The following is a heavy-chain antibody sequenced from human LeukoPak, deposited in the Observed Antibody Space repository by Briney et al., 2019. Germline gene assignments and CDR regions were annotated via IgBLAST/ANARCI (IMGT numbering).Heavy chain of an antibody. CDR3: ARQRRYCSGDNCYQRTFDY. CDR1: GFTFSSYG. CDR2: IKQDGSDK. D-gene: IGHD2-15*01. V-gene: IGHV3-7*01. Sequence: PGGSLRLSCAASGFTFSSYGMHWVRQAPGEGLEWVANIKQDGSDKYHVDSVKGRFTISRDNAKNSLYLQMNSLRAEDTAVYYCARQRRYCSGDNCYQRTFDYWGQGTLVTVSS. J-gene: IGHJ4*02.